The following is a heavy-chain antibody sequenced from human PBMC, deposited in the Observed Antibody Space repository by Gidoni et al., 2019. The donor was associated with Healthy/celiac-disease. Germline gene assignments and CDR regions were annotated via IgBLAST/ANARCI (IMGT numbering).Heavy chain of an antibody. D-gene: IGHD3-3*01. V-gene: IGHV3-23*01. J-gene: IGHJ4*02. Sequence: ESGGGLVQPGGSLRLSCAASGFTFSSYAMSWVRQAPGKGLEWVSAISGSGGSTYYADSVKGRFTISRDNSKNTLYLQMNSLRAEDTAVYYCAKAQGNYDFWSGHSELNFDYWGQGTLVTVSS. CDR2: ISGSGGST. CDR3: AKAQGNYDFWSGHSELNFDY. CDR1: GFTFSSYA.